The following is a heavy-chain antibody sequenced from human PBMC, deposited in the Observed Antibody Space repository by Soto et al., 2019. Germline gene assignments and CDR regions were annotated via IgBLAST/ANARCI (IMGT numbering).Heavy chain of an antibody. V-gene: IGHV4-59*01. CDR3: ARVGGGYYDSSGYYFGY. J-gene: IGHJ4*02. CDR1: GGSISSYY. D-gene: IGHD3-22*01. Sequence: LSLTCTVSGGSISSYYWSWIRQPPGKGLEWIGYIYYSGSTNYNPSLKSRVTISVDTSKNQFSLKLSSVTAADTAVYYCARVGGGYYDSSGYYFGYWGQGTLVTVSS. CDR2: IYYSGST.